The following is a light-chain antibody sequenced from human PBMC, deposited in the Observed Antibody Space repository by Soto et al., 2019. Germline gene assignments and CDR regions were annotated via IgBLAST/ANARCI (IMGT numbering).Light chain of an antibody. CDR2: SAS. CDR1: QGISTY. V-gene: IGKV1-9*01. CDR3: QQLTSYPPIT. J-gene: IGKJ5*01. Sequence: DIQMTQSPSTLSGSVGDRVTITCRASQGISTYLAWYQQKPGKAPNLLIYSASTLQSGVPSRFSGSGSGTEFTLTISSLQPEDFATYYCQQLTSYPPITFGQGTRLEIK.